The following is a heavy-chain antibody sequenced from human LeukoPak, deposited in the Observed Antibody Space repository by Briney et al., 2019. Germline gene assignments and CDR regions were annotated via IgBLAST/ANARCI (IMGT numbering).Heavy chain of an antibody. D-gene: IGHD4-17*01. V-gene: IGHV4-59*01. Sequence: SETLSLTCTVSGGSISYYYWSWIRQSPGKGLEWIGYIYYSGTTNYNPSLKSRVTISVDTSKNQFSPQLRSVTAADTAVYYCAREDPQTTVPEGMDVWGQGTTVTVSS. CDR2: IYYSGTT. CDR1: GGSISYYY. J-gene: IGHJ6*02. CDR3: AREDPQTTVPEGMDV.